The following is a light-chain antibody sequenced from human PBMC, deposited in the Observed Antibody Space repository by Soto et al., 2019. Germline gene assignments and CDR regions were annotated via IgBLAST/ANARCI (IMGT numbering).Light chain of an antibody. CDR2: EVS. CDR1: SSDVGGYKY. J-gene: IGLJ1*01. V-gene: IGLV2-14*01. Sequence: QSALTQPASVSGSPGQSTTISCPGTSSDVGGYKYVSWFQQYPGKAPRLIIYEVSIRPSGVSNRFSGSKSGNTASLTISGLQAEDEAYYYCNSYTSRGTRVFGTGTKLTVL. CDR3: NSYTSRGTRV.